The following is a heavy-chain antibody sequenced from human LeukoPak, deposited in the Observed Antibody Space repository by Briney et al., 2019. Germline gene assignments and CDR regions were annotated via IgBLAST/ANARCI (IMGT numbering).Heavy chain of an antibody. V-gene: IGHV4-39*01. CDR1: GGSISSSSYY. CDR2: IYYSGST. Sequence: SETLSLTCTVSGGSISSSSYYWGWIRQPPGTGLEWIGSIYYSGSTYYNPSLKSRVTISVDTSKNQFSLKLSSVTAADTAVYYCARRDYDFWSGYYNYYFDYWGQGTLVTVSS. J-gene: IGHJ4*02. CDR3: ARRDYDFWSGYYNYYFDY. D-gene: IGHD3-3*01.